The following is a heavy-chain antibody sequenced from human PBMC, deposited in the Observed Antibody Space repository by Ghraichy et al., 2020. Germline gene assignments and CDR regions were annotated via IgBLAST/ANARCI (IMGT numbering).Heavy chain of an antibody. CDR3: ATEKYYYDSSGYYPLWYFDL. V-gene: IGHV1-24*01. CDR1: GYTLTELS. J-gene: IGHJ2*01. CDR2: FDPEDGET. Sequence: ASVKVSCKVSGYTLTELSMHWVRQAPGKGLEWMGGFDPEDGETIYAQKFQGRVTMTEDTSTDTAYMELSSLRSEDTAVYYCATEKYYYDSSGYYPLWYFDLWGRGTLVTVSS. D-gene: IGHD3-22*01.